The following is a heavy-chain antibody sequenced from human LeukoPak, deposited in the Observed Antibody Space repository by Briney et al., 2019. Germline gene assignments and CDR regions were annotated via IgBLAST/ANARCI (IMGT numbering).Heavy chain of an antibody. J-gene: IGHJ4*02. CDR2: IWYDGSNK. Sequence: GGSLRLSCAASGFTFSSYWMHWVRQAPGKGLEWVAVIWYDGSNKYYADSVKGRFIISRDNSKNTLYLQMNSLRAEDTAVYYCAKDRDGYKEYWGQGTLVTVSS. V-gene: IGHV3-33*06. D-gene: IGHD5-24*01. CDR1: GFTFSSYW. CDR3: AKDRDGYKEY.